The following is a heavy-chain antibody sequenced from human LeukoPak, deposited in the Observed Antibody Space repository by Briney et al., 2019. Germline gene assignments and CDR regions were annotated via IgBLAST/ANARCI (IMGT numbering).Heavy chain of an antibody. CDR3: GRLPGSSYYLDL. J-gene: IGHJ4*02. Sequence: SETLSLTCTVSGASISSTNWWSWVRQPPGKGLEWIGEIYETGNTNYNPSLKSRVTISVDKSKNQFSLKLTSVTAADTAVYYCGRLPGSSYYLDLWGQGTLVTVSS. CDR1: GASISSTNW. CDR2: IYETGNT. V-gene: IGHV4-4*02. D-gene: IGHD6-13*01.